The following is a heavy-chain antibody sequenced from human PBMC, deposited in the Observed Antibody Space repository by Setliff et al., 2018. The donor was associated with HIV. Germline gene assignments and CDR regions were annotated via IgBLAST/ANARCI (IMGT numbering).Heavy chain of an antibody. D-gene: IGHD1-26*01. CDR3: AKDVAGLSPNRNVKSGYFDY. J-gene: IGHJ4*02. V-gene: IGHV3-23*01. CDR2: ISGSGGST. CDR1: YA. Sequence: YAMSWVRQAPGKGLEWVSAISGSGGSTYYADSVKGRFTISRDNSKNTLYLQMNSLRAEDTAVYYCAKDVAGLSPNRNVKSGYFDYWGQGTLVTVSS.